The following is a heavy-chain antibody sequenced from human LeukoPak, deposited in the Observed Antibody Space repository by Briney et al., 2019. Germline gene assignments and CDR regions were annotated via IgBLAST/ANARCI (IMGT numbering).Heavy chain of an antibody. J-gene: IGHJ4*02. CDR2: IKSKTDGGTT. V-gene: IGHV3-15*01. CDR3: TNLYHCDWSRMGA. CDR1: GFTFIIPW. Sequence: GGSLRLSCAASGFTFIIPWMSSVRQAPGKGLEWVGRIKSKTDGGTTDYAAPVKGRFTISRDDSKNTLYLQLNSLKTEDTAVYYCTNLYHCDWSRMGAGGQGTLVTVSS. D-gene: IGHD3-9*01.